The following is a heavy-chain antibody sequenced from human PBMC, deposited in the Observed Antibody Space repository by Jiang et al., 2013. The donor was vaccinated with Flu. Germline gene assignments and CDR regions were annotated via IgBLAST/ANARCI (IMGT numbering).Heavy chain of an antibody. J-gene: IGHJ4*02. V-gene: IGHV3-9*01. CDR1: TFDDYA. D-gene: IGHD4-11*01. CDR2: ISWNSGSI. CDR3: AKEEDTVITGGIDY. Sequence: TFDDYAMHWVRQAPGKGLEWVSGISWNSGSIGYADSVKGRFTISRDNAKNSLYLQMNSLRAEDTALYYCAKEEDTVITGGIDYWGQGTLVTVSS.